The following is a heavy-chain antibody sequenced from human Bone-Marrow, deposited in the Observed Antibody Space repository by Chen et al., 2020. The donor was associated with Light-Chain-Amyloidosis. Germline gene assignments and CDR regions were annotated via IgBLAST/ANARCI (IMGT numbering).Heavy chain of an antibody. CDR1: GLTFRTYG. CDR3: AKDLQTYGDYDYYYYGLDV. V-gene: IGHV3-30*18. Sequence: QVQLVESGGGVVQPGKSLKLSFAASGLTFRTYGMHWVRQAPGKGLEWVALISYDGNNQYYSDSVKGRFTISRDNSKNTVYLQMNSLRLEDTALYYCAKDLQTYGDYDYYYYGLDVWGQGTAVTVSS. J-gene: IGHJ6*02. CDR2: ISYDGNNQ. D-gene: IGHD4-17*01.